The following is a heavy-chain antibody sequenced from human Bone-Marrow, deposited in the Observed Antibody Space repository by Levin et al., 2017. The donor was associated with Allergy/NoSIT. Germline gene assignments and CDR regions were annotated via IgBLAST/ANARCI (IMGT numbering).Heavy chain of an antibody. J-gene: IGHJ4*02. V-gene: IGHV4-31*03. CDR1: GGSVSSGGYY. D-gene: IGHD3-10*01. CDR3: ARGNSYAEYYFDY. CDR2: ISYSGSS. Sequence: PSQTLSLTCSVSGGSVSSGGYYWSWVRQRPGKGLECVGYISYSGSSYYDPSLKSRLSMSVDASKNQFSLKLRSVTAADTAVYYCARGNSYAEYYFDYWGQGHLVTVSS.